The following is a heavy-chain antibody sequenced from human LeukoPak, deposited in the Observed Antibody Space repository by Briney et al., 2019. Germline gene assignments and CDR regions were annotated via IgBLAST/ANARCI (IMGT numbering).Heavy chain of an antibody. CDR3: ARESEYYYGSGSYYWFDP. Sequence: PSETLSLTCTVSGGSISSYYWSWIRQPAGKGLEWIGRIYTSGSTNYNPSLKSRVTMSVDTSKNQFSLKLSSVTAADTAVYYCARESEYYYGSGSYYWFDPWGQGTLVTVPS. CDR1: GGSISSYY. CDR2: IYTSGST. D-gene: IGHD3-10*01. V-gene: IGHV4-4*07. J-gene: IGHJ5*02.